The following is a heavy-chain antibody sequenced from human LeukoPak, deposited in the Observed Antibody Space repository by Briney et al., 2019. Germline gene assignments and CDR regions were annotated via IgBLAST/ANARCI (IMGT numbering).Heavy chain of an antibody. Sequence: GGSLRLSCAASGFTFSSYAMSWVRQAPGKGLEWVSAISGSGGSTYYADSVKGRFTISRDNSKNTLYLQMNSLRAEDTAVYYCATHYYDSSGYYPDYFDYWGQGTLATVSS. D-gene: IGHD3-22*01. CDR1: GFTFSSYA. CDR3: ATHYYDSSGYYPDYFDY. CDR2: ISGSGGST. V-gene: IGHV3-23*01. J-gene: IGHJ4*02.